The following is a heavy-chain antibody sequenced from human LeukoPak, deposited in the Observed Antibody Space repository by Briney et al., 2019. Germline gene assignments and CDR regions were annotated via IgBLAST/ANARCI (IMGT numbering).Heavy chain of an antibody. D-gene: IGHD3-3*01. Sequence: SETLSLTCTVSGGSISIYYWNWIRQPPGKGLEWIGYIYYSGSTNYNPSLKSRVTISVDTSKNQFSLKLSSVTAADTAVYYCASSRPPLSYDFWSGYPTYYMDVWGKGTTVTVSS. CDR3: ASSRPPLSYDFWSGYPTYYMDV. CDR1: GGSISIYY. V-gene: IGHV4-59*01. CDR2: IYYSGST. J-gene: IGHJ6*03.